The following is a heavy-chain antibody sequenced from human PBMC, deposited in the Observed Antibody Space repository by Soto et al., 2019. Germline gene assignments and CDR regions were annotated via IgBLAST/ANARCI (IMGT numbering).Heavy chain of an antibody. V-gene: IGHV1-18*01. CDR1: GYTFTSYG. CDR3: ASSGVPYSSSPGWFDP. D-gene: IGHD6-6*01. J-gene: IGHJ5*02. CDR2: ISAYNGNT. Sequence: GASVKVSCKASGYTFTSYGISWVRQAPGQGLEWMGWISAYNGNTNYAQKLQGRVTMTTDTSTSTAYMELRSLRSDDTAVYYCASSGVPYSSSPGWFDPWGQGTLVTVSS.